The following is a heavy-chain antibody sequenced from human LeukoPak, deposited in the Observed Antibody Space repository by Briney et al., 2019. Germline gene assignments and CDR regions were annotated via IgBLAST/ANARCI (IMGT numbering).Heavy chain of an antibody. CDR2: ISGSGDGT. CDR3: ATRLNLYCSGGSCFSRLDY. V-gene: IGHV3-23*01. Sequence: GGSLRLSCAASGFTFSSYAMTWVRQAPGKGLEWVSAISGSGDGTYYADSVKGRFTISRDNSKNTLYLQMNSLRAEDTAVYCCATRLNLYCSGGSCFSRLDYWGQGTLVTVSS. J-gene: IGHJ4*02. CDR1: GFTFSSYA. D-gene: IGHD2-15*01.